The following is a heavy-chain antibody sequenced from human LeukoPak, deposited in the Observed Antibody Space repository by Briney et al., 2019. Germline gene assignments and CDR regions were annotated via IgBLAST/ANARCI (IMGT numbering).Heavy chain of an antibody. Sequence: SETLSLTCTVSGGSINNYYWSWIRQPPGKGLEWIGYIYCIGNTNYNPSLKSRLIISVDTSKNQFSLKLRSVTAADTAVYFCARASSTPGSGYYPSDYWGQGTLVTVSS. CDR2: IYCIGNT. V-gene: IGHV4-59*01. CDR3: ARASSTPGSGYYPSDY. J-gene: IGHJ4*02. D-gene: IGHD3-3*01. CDR1: GGSINNYY.